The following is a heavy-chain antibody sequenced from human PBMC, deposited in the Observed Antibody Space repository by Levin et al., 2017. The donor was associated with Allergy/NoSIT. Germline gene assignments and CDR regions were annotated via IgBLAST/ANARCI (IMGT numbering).Heavy chain of an antibody. J-gene: IGHJ3*02. CDR1: GYTFTSYG. CDR3: AREGRLGYCSGGSCHIDAFDI. V-gene: IGHV1-18*01. CDR2: ISAYNGNT. D-gene: IGHD2-15*01. Sequence: WASVKVSCKASGYTFTSYGISWVRQAPGQGLEWMGWISAYNGNTNYAQKLQGRVTMTTDTSTSTAYMELRSLRSDDTAVYYCAREGRLGYCSGGSCHIDAFDIWGQGTMVTVSS.